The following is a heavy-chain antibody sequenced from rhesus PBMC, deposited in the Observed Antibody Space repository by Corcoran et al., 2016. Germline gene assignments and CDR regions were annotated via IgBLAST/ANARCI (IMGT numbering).Heavy chain of an antibody. V-gene: IGHV4-80*01. D-gene: IGHD3-34*01. CDR3: ARILGGYYFDY. Sequence: QVLLQESCPGLVKSSETLSLTCAFSGGSFSAYWWTWIRQPPGKGLEWIGEINGNSGSTHHHPTLKSRVTNSQDAYKTQFSLKLNSVTAADTAVYYCARILGGYYFDYWGQGALVTVSS. CDR1: GGSFSAYW. J-gene: IGHJ4*01. CDR2: INGNSGST.